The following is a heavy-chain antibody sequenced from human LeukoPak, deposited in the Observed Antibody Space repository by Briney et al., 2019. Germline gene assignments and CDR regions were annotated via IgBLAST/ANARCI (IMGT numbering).Heavy chain of an antibody. D-gene: IGHD6-19*01. CDR1: GYTFTGYY. J-gene: IGHJ4*02. Sequence: ASVNVSCKTSGYTFTGYYIHWVRQAPGQGLEWMGWINPNGGDTNYARKFQGRVTMTRDRSISTAYMELSRLRSDDTAVFYCARAFGGGWDTYREGPRDYWGQGTLVTVSS. V-gene: IGHV1-2*02. CDR3: ARAFGGGWDTYREGPRDY. CDR2: INPNGGDT.